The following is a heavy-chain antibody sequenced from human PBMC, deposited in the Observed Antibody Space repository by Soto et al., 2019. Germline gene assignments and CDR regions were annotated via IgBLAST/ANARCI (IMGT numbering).Heavy chain of an antibody. J-gene: IGHJ4*02. CDR2: IYYSGST. D-gene: IGHD1-1*01. CDR1: GGSISSYY. V-gene: IGHV4-59*08. Sequence: SETLSLICTVSGGSISSYYWSWIRQPPGKGLEWIGYIYYSGSTNYNPSLKSRVTISVDTSKNQFSLKLSSVTAADTAVYYCARLQYNFDYWGQGTLVTVSS. CDR3: ARLQYNFDY.